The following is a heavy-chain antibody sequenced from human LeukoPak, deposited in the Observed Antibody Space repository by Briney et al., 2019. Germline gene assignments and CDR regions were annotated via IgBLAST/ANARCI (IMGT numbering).Heavy chain of an antibody. CDR1: GFTFSSYG. Sequence: PGGSLRLSCAASGFTFSSYGMHWVRQAPGRGLEWVAVIWYDGSNKYYADSVKGRFTISRDNSKNTLYLQMNSLRAEDTAVYYCARDRKRSGYYTFDYWGQGTLVTVSS. D-gene: IGHD3-22*01. CDR2: IWYDGSNK. J-gene: IGHJ4*02. CDR3: ARDRKRSGYYTFDY. V-gene: IGHV3-33*01.